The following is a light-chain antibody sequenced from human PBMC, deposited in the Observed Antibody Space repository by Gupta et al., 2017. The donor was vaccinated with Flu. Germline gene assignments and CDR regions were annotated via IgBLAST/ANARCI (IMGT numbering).Light chain of an antibody. CDR1: SSIGSAT. CDR2: ANN. J-gene: IGLJ2*01. Sequence: SSIGSATVDWYQQVPGLAPRLLSFANNQRPAGVPRRFSGSKSGTSASLTISGLQPEDEGDYYCATWIDALGGPVFGGGTKLVVL. V-gene: IGLV1-44*01. CDR3: ATWIDALGGPV.